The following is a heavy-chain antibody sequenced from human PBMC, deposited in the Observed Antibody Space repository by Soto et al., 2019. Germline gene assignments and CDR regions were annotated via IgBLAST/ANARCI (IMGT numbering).Heavy chain of an antibody. J-gene: IGHJ4*02. CDR3: AKSLKGYCSGGSCYSY. V-gene: IGHV3-23*01. CDR1: GFTFSSYA. Sequence: LRLSCAASGFTFSSYAMSWVRQAPGKGLEWVSAISGSGGSTYYADSVKGRFTISRDNSKNTLYLQMNSLRAEDTAVYYCAKSLKGYCSGGSCYSYWGQGTLVTAPQ. D-gene: IGHD2-15*01. CDR2: ISGSGGST.